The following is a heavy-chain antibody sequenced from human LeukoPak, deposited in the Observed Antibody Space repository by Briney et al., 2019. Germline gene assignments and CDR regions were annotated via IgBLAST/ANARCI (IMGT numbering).Heavy chain of an antibody. CDR1: GFTFTSYG. CDR2: IWYDGSNK. CDR3: TTDNSGSYYMFDY. Sequence: GGSLRLSCAASGFTFTSYGMHWVRQAPGKGLEWVAVIWYDGSNKYYVDSVKGRFTISRDNSKNTLYLQMNSLRAEDTAVYYCTTDNSGSYYMFDYWGQGTLVTVSS. V-gene: IGHV3-33*01. J-gene: IGHJ4*02. D-gene: IGHD1-26*01.